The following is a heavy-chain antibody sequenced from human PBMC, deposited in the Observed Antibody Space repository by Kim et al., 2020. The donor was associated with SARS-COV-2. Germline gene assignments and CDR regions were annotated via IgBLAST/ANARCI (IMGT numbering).Heavy chain of an antibody. J-gene: IGHJ6*02. D-gene: IGHD3-3*01. CDR3: ARQTLEWFTTSPGTAYYFGMDV. CDR1: GYSFTTYW. V-gene: IGHV5-51*01. CDR2: IHPGDSDS. Sequence: GESLKISCKGSGYSFTTYWIGWVRLMPGKGLEWMGIIHPGDSDSRYSPSFQGQVTFSVDKSVRTAYLQWGSLEASDTATYYCARQTLEWFTTSPGTAYYFGMDVCGQGATVTVSS.